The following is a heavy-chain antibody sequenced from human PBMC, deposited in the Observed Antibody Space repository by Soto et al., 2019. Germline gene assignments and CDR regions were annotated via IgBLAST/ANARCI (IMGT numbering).Heavy chain of an antibody. CDR1: GFTFSDYY. J-gene: IGHJ6*02. Sequence: GGSLRLSCAASGFTFSDYYMSWIRQAPGKGLEWVSYISSSSSYTNYADSVKGRFTISRDNAKNSLYLQMNSLRAEDTAVYYCARRGVQYCSSTSCSDYYYYGMDVWGQGTTVTVSS. CDR3: ARRGVQYCSSTSCSDYYYYGMDV. D-gene: IGHD2-2*01. V-gene: IGHV3-11*06. CDR2: ISSSSSYT.